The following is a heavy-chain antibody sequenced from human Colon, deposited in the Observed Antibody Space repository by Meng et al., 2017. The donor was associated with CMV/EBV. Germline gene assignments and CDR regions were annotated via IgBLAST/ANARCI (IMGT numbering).Heavy chain of an antibody. J-gene: IGHJ4*02. V-gene: IGHV3-30*02. CDR2: IWFDGSSK. CDR1: GFTYRNYA. D-gene: IGHD2-21*02. CDR3: VKTGTAWQFDF. Sequence: QVYLVESGGGVGQVGGSLRLSCEAFGFTYRNYAMHWVRQAPGKGLEWVAFIWFDGSSKDYADSVKGRFTISRDNSMNRLYLQVNSLRSEDTAVYYCVKTGTAWQFDFWGQGTLVTVSS.